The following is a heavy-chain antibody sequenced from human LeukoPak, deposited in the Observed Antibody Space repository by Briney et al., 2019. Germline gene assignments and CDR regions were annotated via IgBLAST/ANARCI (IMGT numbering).Heavy chain of an antibody. CDR2: INPSGGST. J-gene: IGHJ4*02. CDR3: ARDSADYGDYDY. Sequence: ASVKVSCKASGYTFTSYFMHWVRQAPGQGLDWMGIINPSGGSTSYAQKFQGRVTMTRDTSTSTVYMELSSPRFEDTAVYYCARDSADYGDYDYWGQGALVTVSS. V-gene: IGHV1-46*01. D-gene: IGHD4-17*01. CDR1: GYTFTSYF.